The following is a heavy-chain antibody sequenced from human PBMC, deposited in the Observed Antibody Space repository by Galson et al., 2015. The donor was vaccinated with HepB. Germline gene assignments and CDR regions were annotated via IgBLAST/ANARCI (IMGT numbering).Heavy chain of an antibody. CDR3: ARCPWAPYRRLPGLDL. Sequence: SLRLSCAASGFTFSAYAMHWVRQAPGKGLEWVAVISYDGGNNYHAESVKGRLTISRDNSKNTLYPQMDRLRPEDTASYYCARCPWAPYRRLPGLDLWGQGTTVIVSS. J-gene: IGHJ3*01. CDR1: GFTFSAYA. CDR2: ISYDGGNN. V-gene: IGHV3-30*03. D-gene: IGHD2-21*02.